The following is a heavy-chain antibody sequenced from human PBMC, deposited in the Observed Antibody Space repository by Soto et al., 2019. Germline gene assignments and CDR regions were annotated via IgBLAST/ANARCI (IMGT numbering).Heavy chain of an antibody. V-gene: IGHV1-18*01. CDR1: GYTFTTYG. CDR2: VSAYNGNT. D-gene: IGHD6-13*01. CDR3: EGGTSSQDGVDV. J-gene: IGHJ6*02. Sequence: QVQLVQSGAEVKKPGATVKVSCEASGYTFTTYGITWVRQAPGQGLEWMGWVSAYNGNTNYAQKLQGRVTMTTDTSTRTAYMELRSLGSDVTAGYYCEGGTSSQDGVDVWGQGTTVTVSS.